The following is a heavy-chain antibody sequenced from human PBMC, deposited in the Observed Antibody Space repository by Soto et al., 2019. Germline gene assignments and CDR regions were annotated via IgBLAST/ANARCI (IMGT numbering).Heavy chain of an antibody. CDR1: GFTFSSYA. Sequence: GGSLRLSCAASGFTFSSYAMSWVRQAPGKGLEWVSAISGSGGSTYYADSVKGRFTISRDNSKNTLYLQMSSLRAEDTAVYYCAKGPPDTVVVVAAIFYPFVIGRQGKMAPVS. CDR2: ISGSGGST. CDR3: AKGPPDTVVVVAAIFYPFVI. J-gene: IGHJ3*02. V-gene: IGHV3-23*01. D-gene: IGHD2-15*01.